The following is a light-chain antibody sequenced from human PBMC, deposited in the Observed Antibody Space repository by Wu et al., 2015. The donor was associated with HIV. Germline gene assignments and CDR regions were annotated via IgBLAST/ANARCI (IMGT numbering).Light chain of an antibody. CDR2: GAS. V-gene: IGKV3-20*01. Sequence: EIVLTQSPGTLSLSPGESATLSCGASQTISNNYLAWYQQKPGQAPRLLIYGASNRATGIPDRFSGSGSGADFTLTISRLEPEDFAVYYCQQYGRSPRTFGPGTKVEIK. J-gene: IGKJ3*01. CDR3: QQYGRSPRT. CDR1: QTISNNY.